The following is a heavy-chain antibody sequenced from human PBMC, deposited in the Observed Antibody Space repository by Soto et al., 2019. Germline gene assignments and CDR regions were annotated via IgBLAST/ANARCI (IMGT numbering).Heavy chain of an antibody. J-gene: IGHJ1*01. CDR2: ISGSGGST. CDR1: GFTFSSYA. CDR3: AKVPRLRIAAAGGPFQH. D-gene: IGHD6-13*01. V-gene: IGHV3-23*01. Sequence: EVQLLESGGGLVQPGGSLRLSCAASGFTFSSYAMSWVRQAPGKGLEWVSAISGSGGSTYYADSVKGRFTISRDNSKHTLYLQMNSLRAGDTAVYYCAKVPRLRIAAAGGPFQHWGQGTLVTVSS.